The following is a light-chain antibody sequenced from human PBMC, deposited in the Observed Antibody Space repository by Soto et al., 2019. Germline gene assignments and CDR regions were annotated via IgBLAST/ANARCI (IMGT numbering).Light chain of an antibody. Sequence: QAVLTQPPSVSGAPGQRVTISCTGSNSNTGAGYDVHWYQQFPGMAPKLLIFGNYERPSGVPDRFSGSKSGASASLAITGLQTEDEADYYCQSYDTSLNVWVFGCGTKLTVL. CDR1: NSNTGAGYD. J-gene: IGLJ3*02. CDR3: QSYDTSLNVWV. CDR2: GNY. V-gene: IGLV1-40*01.